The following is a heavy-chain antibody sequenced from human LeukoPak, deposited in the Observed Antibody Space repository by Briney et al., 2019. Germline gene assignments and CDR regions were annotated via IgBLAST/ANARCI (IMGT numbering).Heavy chain of an antibody. CDR3: ARVGITAATADY. J-gene: IGHJ4*02. CDR1: GYTFTGYY. CDR2: IKPSSGGT. Sequence: VASVKVSCKASGYTFTGYYIHWVRQAPGQGLEWMGWIKPSSGGTNYAQKLRGRVTMTSDTSTSTVYMELHSLRSEDTAVYFCARVGITAATADYWGQGTLVTVSS. V-gene: IGHV1-2*02. D-gene: IGHD2-21*02.